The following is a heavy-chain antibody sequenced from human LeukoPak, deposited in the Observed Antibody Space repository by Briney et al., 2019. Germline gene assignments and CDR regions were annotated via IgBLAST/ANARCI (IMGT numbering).Heavy chain of an antibody. CDR1: RYTFSSYE. CDR3: AELGITMIGGV. J-gene: IGHJ6*04. CDR2: ISSSGSTI. D-gene: IGHD3-10*02. V-gene: IGHV3-48*03. Sequence: GGSLRLSCAASRYTFSSYEMNWVRQAPGKGLEWVSYISSSGSTIYYADSVKGRFTISRDNAKNSLYLQMNSLRAEDTAVYYCAELGITMIGGVWGKGTTVTISS.